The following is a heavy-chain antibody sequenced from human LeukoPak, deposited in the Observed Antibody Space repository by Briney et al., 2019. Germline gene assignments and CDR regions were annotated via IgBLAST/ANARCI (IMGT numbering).Heavy chain of an antibody. CDR2: IYYSGST. Sequence: PSETLFLTCTVSGGSISSYYWSWIRQPPGKGLEWIGYIYYSGSTNYNPSLKSRVTISVDTSKNQFSLKLSSVTAADTAVYYCARTENDYSNYYFDYWGQGTLVTVSS. CDR1: GGSISSYY. J-gene: IGHJ4*02. D-gene: IGHD4-11*01. V-gene: IGHV4-59*01. CDR3: ARTENDYSNYYFDY.